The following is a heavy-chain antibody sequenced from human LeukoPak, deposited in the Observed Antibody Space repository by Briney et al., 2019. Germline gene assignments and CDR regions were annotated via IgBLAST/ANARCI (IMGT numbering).Heavy chain of an antibody. Sequence: PGRSLRLSCAASGFTFDDYAMHWVRQAPGKGLEWVSGISRNSGNIGYADSVKGRFTISRDNAKNSLYLQMNSLRAEDTAFYYCAIMDIVVVVAALRGAFDIWGQGTMVTVSS. J-gene: IGHJ3*02. CDR3: AIMDIVVVVAALRGAFDI. CDR2: ISRNSGNI. CDR1: GFTFDDYA. D-gene: IGHD2-15*01. V-gene: IGHV3-9*01.